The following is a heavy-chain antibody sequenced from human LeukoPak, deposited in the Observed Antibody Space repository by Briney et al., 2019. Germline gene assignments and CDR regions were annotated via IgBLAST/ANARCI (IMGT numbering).Heavy chain of an antibody. CDR2: IVVGSGNT. V-gene: IGHV1-58*01. J-gene: IGHJ6*02. CDR3: ARGDGSYYPNYYYGMDV. D-gene: IGHD1-26*01. Sequence: SVKVSCKASGFTFTSSAVQWVRQARGQRLEWIGWIVVGSGNTNYAQKLQGRVTMTTDTSTSTAYMELSSLRSEDTAVYYCARGDGSYYPNYYYGMDVWGQGTTVTVSS. CDR1: GFTFTSSA.